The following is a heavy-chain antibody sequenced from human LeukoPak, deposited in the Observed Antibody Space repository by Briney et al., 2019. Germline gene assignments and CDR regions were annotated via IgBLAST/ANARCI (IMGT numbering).Heavy chain of an antibody. V-gene: IGHV1-2*06. J-gene: IGHJ4*02. CDR3: ARGRGGY. D-gene: IGHD2-15*01. Sequence: ASVKVSCKASGYTFTGYYMHWVRQAPGQGLAWMGRINPNSGGTNYVQKFQGRVTMTRDTSISTAYMEQSRLRSDDTAVYDGARGRGGYWGQGTLVTVSS. CDR1: GYTFTGYY. CDR2: INPNSGGT.